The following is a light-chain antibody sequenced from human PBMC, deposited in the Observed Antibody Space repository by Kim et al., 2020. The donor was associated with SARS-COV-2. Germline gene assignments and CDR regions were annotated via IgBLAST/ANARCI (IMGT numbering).Light chain of an antibody. CDR2: KDS. CDR1: ALPKQY. Sequence: PGQTARITCSGDALPKQYAYWYQQKPGQAPVLVIYKDSERPSGIPERFSGASSGTTVTLTISGVQAEDEADYYCQSADSSRTYQVFGGGTKLTVL. CDR3: QSADSSRTYQV. J-gene: IGLJ3*02. V-gene: IGLV3-25*03.